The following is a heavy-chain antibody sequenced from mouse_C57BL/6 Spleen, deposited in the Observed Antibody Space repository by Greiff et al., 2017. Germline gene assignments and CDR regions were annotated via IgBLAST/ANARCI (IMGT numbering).Heavy chain of an antibody. CDR2: ISSGGDYI. D-gene: IGHD2-4*01. V-gene: IGHV5-9-1*02. Sequence: EVQGVESGEGLVKPGGSLKLSCAASGFTFSSYAMSWVRQTPEKRLEWVAYISSGGDYIYYADTVKGRFTISRDNARNTLYLQMSSLKSEDTAMYYCTREGQSTMITRGFAYWGQGTLVTVSA. CDR3: TREGQSTMITRGFAY. J-gene: IGHJ3*01. CDR1: GFTFSSYA.